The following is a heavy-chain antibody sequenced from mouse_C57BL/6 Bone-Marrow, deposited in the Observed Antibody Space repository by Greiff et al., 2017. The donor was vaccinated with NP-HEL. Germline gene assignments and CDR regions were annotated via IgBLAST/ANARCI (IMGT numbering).Heavy chain of an antibody. J-gene: IGHJ1*03. CDR2: IDPETGGT. V-gene: IGHV1-15*01. Sequence: QVQLQQSGAELVRPGASVTLSCKASGYTFTDYEMHWVKQTPVHGLEWIGAIDPETGGTAYTQKFKGKAILTADKSSSTAYMELRSLTSEDSAVYYCTRGVYYDYLHWYFDVWGTGTTVTVSS. CDR1: GYTFTDYE. CDR3: TRGVYYDYLHWYFDV. D-gene: IGHD2-4*01.